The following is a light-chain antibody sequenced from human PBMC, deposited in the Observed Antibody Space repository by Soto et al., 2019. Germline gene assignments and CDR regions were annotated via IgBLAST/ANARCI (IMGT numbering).Light chain of an antibody. V-gene: IGKV3-15*01. J-gene: IGKJ2*01. Sequence: EIVLTQSPATLSLSPGERATLSCMASQSVSSYLAWYQQKPGQAPRLLIYDASTRATGIPATFSGSGSGTEFTLTISSPQSEDFGVYFCQQYQNWRWPTFGQGTKVDIK. CDR3: QQYQNWRWPT. CDR2: DAS. CDR1: QSVSSY.